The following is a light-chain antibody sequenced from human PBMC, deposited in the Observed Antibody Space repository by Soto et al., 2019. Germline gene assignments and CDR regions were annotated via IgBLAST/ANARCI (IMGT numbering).Light chain of an antibody. CDR2: AAS. CDR1: QGISTY. J-gene: IGKJ4*01. V-gene: IGKV1-27*01. CDR3: QKDNSAPLT. Sequence: DIQMTQSPSSLSASVGDRVTITCRASQGISTYLAWYQQKPGKVPKLLIYAASTLQSGVPSRFSGSGSGTDYTLIISSLQPQDVATYYCQKDNSAPLTFGGGTKVEIK.